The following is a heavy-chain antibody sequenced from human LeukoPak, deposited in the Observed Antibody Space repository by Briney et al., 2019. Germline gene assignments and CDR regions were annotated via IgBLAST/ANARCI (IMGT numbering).Heavy chain of an antibody. Sequence: GASVKVSCKASGYTFTSYAMHWVRQAPGQRLEWMGWINAGNGNTKYSQKFQGRVTITRDTSASTAYMELSSLRSEDTAVYYCAIVVPAAISIKVDCWGQGTLVTVSS. CDR2: INAGNGNT. D-gene: IGHD2-2*01. J-gene: IGHJ4*02. CDR3: AIVVPAAISIKVDC. CDR1: GYTFTSYA. V-gene: IGHV1-3*01.